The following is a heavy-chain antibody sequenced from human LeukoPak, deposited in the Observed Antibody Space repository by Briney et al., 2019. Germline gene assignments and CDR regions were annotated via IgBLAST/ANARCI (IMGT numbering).Heavy chain of an antibody. Sequence: PGGSLRLSCAASGFTFSSHYMHWVRQAPGKGLEYVSAISSNGGNTHYTNSVKGRFTISRDNSKNTVYPQMGSLSTEDTAVYYCARDTNREQDIWGQGTTVTVSS. D-gene: IGHD3-3*01. V-gene: IGHV3-64*01. CDR2: ISSNGGNT. CDR3: ARDTNREQDI. CDR1: GFTFSSHY. J-gene: IGHJ6*02.